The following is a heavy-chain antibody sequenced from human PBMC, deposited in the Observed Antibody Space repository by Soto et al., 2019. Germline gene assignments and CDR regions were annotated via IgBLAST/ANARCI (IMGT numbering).Heavy chain of an antibody. J-gene: IGHJ6*02. Sequence: PSETLFLTCSVSGGSISSGDYYWNWIRQPPGKGLEWIGHIYYSGSTYYNSSLKSRVTISADKSISTAYLQWSSLKASDTAMYYCARQASTIFGVVKDYYYYYGMDVWRQGTTVPVS. V-gene: IGHV4-30-4*01. CDR2: IYYSGST. CDR3: ARQASTIFGVVKDYYYYYGMDV. CDR1: GGSISSGDYY. D-gene: IGHD3-3*01.